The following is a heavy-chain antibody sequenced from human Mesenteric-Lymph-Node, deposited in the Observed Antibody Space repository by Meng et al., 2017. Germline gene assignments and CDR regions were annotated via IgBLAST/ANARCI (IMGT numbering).Heavy chain of an antibody. CDR1: GGTFSSYA. CDR2: IIPIFGTA. V-gene: IGHV1-69*06. CDR3: ASYYYDSSGYYYPFDY. Sequence: SVKVSCKASGGTFSSYAIGWVRQAPGQGLEWMGGIIPIFGTANYAQKFQGRVTITADKSTSTAYMELSSLRSEDTAVYYCASYYYDSSGYYYPFDYWGQGTLVTVSS. J-gene: IGHJ4*02. D-gene: IGHD3-22*01.